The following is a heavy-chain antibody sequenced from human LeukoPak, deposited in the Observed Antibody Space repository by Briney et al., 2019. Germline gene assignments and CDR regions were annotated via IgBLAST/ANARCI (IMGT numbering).Heavy chain of an antibody. CDR2: IYHSGST. CDR1: GDSISSGGYS. D-gene: IGHD3-16*02. Sequence: PSETLSLTCAVSGDSISSGGYSWSWIRQPPGRGLEWIGYIYHSGSTYYNPSLKSRVTISVDGSKNQFSLKLSSVTAADTAVYYCARFNRKTNWFDPWGQGTLVTVSS. CDR3: ARFNRKTNWFDP. J-gene: IGHJ5*02. V-gene: IGHV4-30-2*01.